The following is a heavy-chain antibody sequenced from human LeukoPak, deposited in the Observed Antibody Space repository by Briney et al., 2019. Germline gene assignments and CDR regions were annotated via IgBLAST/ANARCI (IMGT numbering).Heavy chain of an antibody. D-gene: IGHD3-3*01. CDR2: IYPGDSDT. Sequence: GESLQISCQGSGYSFTSYWIGWVRQMPGKGLEWMGIIYPGDSDTRYSPSFQGQVTISADKSISTAYLQWSSLKASDTAMYYCARSSDRYDFWTGGLYYYGMDVWGQGTTVTVSS. CDR1: GYSFTSYW. V-gene: IGHV5-51*01. CDR3: ARSSDRYDFWTGGLYYYGMDV. J-gene: IGHJ6*02.